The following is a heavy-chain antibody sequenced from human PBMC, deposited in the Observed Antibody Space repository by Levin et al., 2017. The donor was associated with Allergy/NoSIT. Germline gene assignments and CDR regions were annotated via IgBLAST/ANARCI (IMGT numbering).Heavy chain of an antibody. CDR3: ARDPFTAMLAGGDAFDI. CDR1: GFTFSSYW. Sequence: LSLTCAASGFTFSSYWMHWVRQAPGKGLVWVSRINSDGSSTSYADSVKGRFTISRDNAKNTLYLQMNSLRAEDTAVYYCARDPFTAMLAGGDAFDIWGQGTMVTVSS. D-gene: IGHD5-18*01. V-gene: IGHV3-74*01. CDR2: INSDGSST. J-gene: IGHJ3*02.